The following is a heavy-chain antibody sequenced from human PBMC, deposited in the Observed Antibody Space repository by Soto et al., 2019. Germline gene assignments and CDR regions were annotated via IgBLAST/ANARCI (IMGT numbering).Heavy chain of an antibody. Sequence: LRLSCAASGFTFSSYAMSWVRQAPGKGLEWVSAISGSGGSTYYADSVKGRFTISRDNSKNTLYLQMNSLRAEDTAVYYCAKDGIASRPGGYYFDYWGQGTLVTFSS. V-gene: IGHV3-23*01. CDR3: AKDGIASRPGGYYFDY. J-gene: IGHJ4*02. CDR1: GFTFSSYA. CDR2: ISGSGGST. D-gene: IGHD6-6*01.